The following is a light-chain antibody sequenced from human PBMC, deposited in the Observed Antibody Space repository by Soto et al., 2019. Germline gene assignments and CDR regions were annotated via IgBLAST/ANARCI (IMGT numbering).Light chain of an antibody. CDR1: QSVSRSY. CDR2: GAS. V-gene: IGKV3-20*01. Sequence: EIVLTQSPGTLSLSPGERATLSCRASQSVSRSYLAWYQQKPGQAPRLLIYGASSRATGIPDRFSGSGSGTDFTLTISRLEPEDFAVYYCQQYNNWPRTFGQGTKVDI. J-gene: IGKJ1*01. CDR3: QQYNNWPRT.